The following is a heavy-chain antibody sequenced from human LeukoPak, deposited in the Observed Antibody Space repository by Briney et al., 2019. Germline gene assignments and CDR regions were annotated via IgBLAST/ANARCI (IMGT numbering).Heavy chain of an antibody. CDR1: GFTFTSSA. Sequence: ASVKVSCKASGFTFTSSAMQWVRRARGQRLEWIGWIVVGSGNTNYAQKFQERVTITRDMSTSTAYMELSSLRSEDTAVYHCAADLYYDSSGQFLDIWGQGTMVTVSS. CDR3: AADLYYDSSGQFLDI. V-gene: IGHV1-58*02. J-gene: IGHJ3*02. CDR2: IVVGSGNT. D-gene: IGHD3-22*01.